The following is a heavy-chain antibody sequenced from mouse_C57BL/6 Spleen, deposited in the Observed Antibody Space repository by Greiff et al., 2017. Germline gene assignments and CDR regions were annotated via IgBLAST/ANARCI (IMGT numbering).Heavy chain of an antibody. J-gene: IGHJ4*01. Sequence: QVQLQQPGAELVMPGASVKLSCKASGYTFTSYWMHWVKQRPGQGLEWIGEIDPSDSYTNYNQKFKGKSTLTVDKSSSTAYMQRSSLTSEDSAVYYCARAEGGGYYVYYAMDYWGQGTSVTVSS. CDR2: IDPSDSYT. CDR1: GYTFTSYW. D-gene: IGHD2-3*01. CDR3: ARAEGGGYYVYYAMDY. V-gene: IGHV1-69*01.